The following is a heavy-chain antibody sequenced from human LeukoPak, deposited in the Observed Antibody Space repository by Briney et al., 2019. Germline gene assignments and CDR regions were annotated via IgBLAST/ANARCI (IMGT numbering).Heavy chain of an antibody. CDR2: ISYDGSNK. V-gene: IGHV3-30-3*01. Sequence: GRSLRLSCAASGFTFSSYAMHWVRQAPGKGLEWVAVISYDGSNKYYADSVKGRFTISRDNAKNSLYLQMNSLRAEDTAVYYCARDPPSFQHWGQGTLVTVSS. J-gene: IGHJ1*01. CDR1: GFTFSSYA. CDR3: ARDPPSFQH.